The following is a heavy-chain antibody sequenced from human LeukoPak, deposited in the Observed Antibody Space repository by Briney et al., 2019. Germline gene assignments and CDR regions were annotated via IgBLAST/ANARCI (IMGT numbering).Heavy chain of an antibody. V-gene: IGHV3-23*01. Sequence: GGSLRLSCVGSGFIFSSYDMGWVRQAPGKGLEWVSSISRAGDRTYYADSVKGRFTISRDNSRNTMYLQMNSLRAEDMAVYYCARGESFAFDVWGQGTMVTVSS. CDR3: ARGESFAFDV. CDR2: ISRAGDRT. J-gene: IGHJ3*01. CDR1: GFIFSSYD.